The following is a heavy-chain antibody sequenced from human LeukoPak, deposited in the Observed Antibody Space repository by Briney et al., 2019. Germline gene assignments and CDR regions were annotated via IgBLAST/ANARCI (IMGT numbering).Heavy chain of an antibody. V-gene: IGHV4-34*01. CDR2: INHGGST. D-gene: IGHD6-25*01. Sequence: SETLSLTCAVYGGSFSSYYWSWIRQPPGKGLEWIGEINHGGSTNHNPSLKSRVTISVDTSKNQFSLKLNSVTAADTAVYFCARASSYVYSSEQAAHMDVWGKGTTVTVSS. CDR1: GGSFSSYY. CDR3: ARASSYVYSSEQAAHMDV. J-gene: IGHJ6*03.